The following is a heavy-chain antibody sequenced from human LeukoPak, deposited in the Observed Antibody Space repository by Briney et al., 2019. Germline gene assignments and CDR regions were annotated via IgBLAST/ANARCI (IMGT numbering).Heavy chain of an antibody. V-gene: IGHV1-2*02. CDR3: ARVSRFYYDSSGDFDY. J-gene: IGHJ4*02. D-gene: IGHD3-22*01. CDR1: GYTFTDYY. Sequence: DSVKVSCKASGYTFTDYYMHWVRQAPGQGLEWMGWITPNSGATKYAQKFRGRVSMTRDTSINTAYMELSRLRSDDTAIYYCARVSRFYYDSSGDFDYWGQGTLVTVSS. CDR2: ITPNSGAT.